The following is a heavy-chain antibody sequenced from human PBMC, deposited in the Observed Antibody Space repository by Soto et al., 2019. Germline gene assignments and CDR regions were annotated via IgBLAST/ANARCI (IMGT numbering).Heavy chain of an antibody. CDR1: GYSFTSYW. CDR3: ARHSGSGSYYIGFLDY. CDR2: IYPGDSDT. D-gene: IGHD3-10*01. V-gene: IGHV5-51*01. Sequence: LGESLKISCKGSGYSFTSYWIGWVRQMPGKGLEWMGIIYPGDSDTRYSPSFQGQVTISADKSISTAYLQWSSLKASDTAMYYCARHSGSGSYYIGFLDYWGQGTLVTISS. J-gene: IGHJ4*02.